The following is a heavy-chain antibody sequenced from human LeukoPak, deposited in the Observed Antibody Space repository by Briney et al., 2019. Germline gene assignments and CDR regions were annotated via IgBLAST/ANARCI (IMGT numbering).Heavy chain of an antibody. CDR2: IYYSGST. CDR1: GGSISSYY. J-gene: IGHJ5*02. D-gene: IGHD3-22*01. V-gene: IGHV4-59*01. Sequence: SETLSLTCTVSGGSISSYYWSWIRQPPGKGLEWNGYIYYSGSTNYNPSLKSRVTISVDTSKNQFSLKLSSVTAADTAVYYCASLYYDSSGYPRGWFDPWGQGTLVTVSS. CDR3: ASLYYDSSGYPRGWFDP.